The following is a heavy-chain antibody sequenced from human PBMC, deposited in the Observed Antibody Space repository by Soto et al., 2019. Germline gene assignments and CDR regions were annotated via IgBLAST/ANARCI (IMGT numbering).Heavy chain of an antibody. V-gene: IGHV4-59*01. CDR1: GDSINSDS. CDR2: IYHNGAT. D-gene: IGHD6-19*01. CDR3: ARRSRSSSGWYFFDQ. J-gene: IGHJ4*02. Sequence: KPSETLSLTCSVSGDSINSDSWSWIRQAPGKGLEWIAYIYHNGATRYNPSLESRVTISIDTSQNKFSLKLVSVTTADTALYYCARRSRSSSGWYFFDQWGQGTLVTVSS.